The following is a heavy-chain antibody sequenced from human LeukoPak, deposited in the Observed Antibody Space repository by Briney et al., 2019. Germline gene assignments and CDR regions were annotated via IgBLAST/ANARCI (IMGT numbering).Heavy chain of an antibody. V-gene: IGHV4-34*01. CDR3: AREPSGSLSFDY. CDR2: INHSGST. J-gene: IGHJ4*02. D-gene: IGHD1-26*01. CDR1: GGSFSGYY. Sequence: SETLSLTCAVYGGSFSGYYWSWIRQPPGKGLEWIGEINHSGSTNYNPSLKSRVTISVDTSKNQFSLKLSSVTAADTAVYYCAREPSGSLSFDYWGQGTLVTVSS.